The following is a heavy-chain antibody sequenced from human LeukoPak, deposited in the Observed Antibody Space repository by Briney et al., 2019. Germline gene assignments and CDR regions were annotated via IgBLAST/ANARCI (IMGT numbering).Heavy chain of an antibody. Sequence: PGGSPRLSCAASGFNISDFWMTWVRQAPGKGLEWVANIKEDGTEKHLVDSVKGRFTISRDNTKNLLYLQMNSLRGDDTATYYCVRESRPGGAMGLYHNFDYWGQGTLVAVSS. V-gene: IGHV3-7*01. CDR2: IKEDGTEK. CDR3: VRESRPGGAMGLYHNFDY. D-gene: IGHD3-16*01. CDR1: GFNISDFW. J-gene: IGHJ4*02.